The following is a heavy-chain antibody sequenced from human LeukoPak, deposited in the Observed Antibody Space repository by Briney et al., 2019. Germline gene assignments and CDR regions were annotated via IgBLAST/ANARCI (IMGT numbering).Heavy chain of an antibody. J-gene: IGHJ6*03. D-gene: IGHD2-2*01. CDR3: ARGGGQLLSPTTYYYYMDV. V-gene: IGHV1-69*05. CDR1: GGTFSSYA. CDR2: IIPIFGTA. Sequence: SVKVSCKASGGTFSSYAISWVRQAPGQGLEWMGGIIPIFGTANYAQKFQGRVTITTDESTSTAYMELSSLRSEDTAVYYCARGGGQLLSPTTYYYYMDVWGKGTTVTVSS.